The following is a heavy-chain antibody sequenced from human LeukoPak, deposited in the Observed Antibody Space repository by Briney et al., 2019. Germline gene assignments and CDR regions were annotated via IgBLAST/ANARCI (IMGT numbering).Heavy chain of an antibody. V-gene: IGHV1-2*02. CDR2: INPNDGGT. J-gene: IGHJ4*02. CDR1: GYRFTAHF. CDR3: ARGGVPGQQLDY. D-gene: IGHD6-13*01. Sequence: VALVKVSCKTSGYRFTAHFMYWVRQAPGQGLEWMGWINPNDGGTNYAQKFQGRVTLTRDTTFTTTYMDVTRLTSDDTAVYYCARGGVPGQQLDYWGPGTLVTVSS.